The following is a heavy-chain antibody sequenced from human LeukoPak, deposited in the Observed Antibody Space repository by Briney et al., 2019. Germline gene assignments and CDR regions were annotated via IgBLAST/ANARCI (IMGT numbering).Heavy chain of an antibody. D-gene: IGHD4-23*01. CDR3: ARVRSYGGNSAPIDY. CDR1: GYTFTSYG. CDR2: ISAYNGNT. V-gene: IGHV1-18*01. J-gene: IGHJ4*02. Sequence: GASVKVSCKASGYTFTSYGISWVRQAPGQGLEWMGWISAYNGNTNYAQKLQGRVTMTTDTSTSTAYMELRSLRSEDTAVYYCARVRSYGGNSAPIDYWGQGTLVTVSS.